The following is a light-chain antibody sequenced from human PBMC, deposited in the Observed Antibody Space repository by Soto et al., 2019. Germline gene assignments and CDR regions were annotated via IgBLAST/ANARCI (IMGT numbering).Light chain of an antibody. CDR3: QQYNDRPGT. CDR1: QSVRNN. Sequence: EIVMTQSPATPSVSPGEGALLSCRASQSVRNNLAWYQQKPGQAPRLLISGISTRATGISARFSGSGSGTEFTLTISSLQSEDFAVYYCQQYNDRPGTFGQGTKVDIK. J-gene: IGKJ1*01. V-gene: IGKV3-15*01. CDR2: GIS.